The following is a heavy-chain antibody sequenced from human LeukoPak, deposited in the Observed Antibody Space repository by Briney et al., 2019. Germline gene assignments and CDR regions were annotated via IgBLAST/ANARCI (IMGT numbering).Heavy chain of an antibody. V-gene: IGHV3-30*02. Sequence: GGSLRLSCAASGFTFSNYDIHWVRQAPGKGLEWVTFTWSDGSNKYYADSVKGRFTISRDNSKNTVYLQMNSLRAEDTAVYYCAKSVSSRGLIIPKTSRYFDYWGQGTLVTVSS. D-gene: IGHD3-10*01. CDR3: AKSVSSRGLIIPKTSRYFDY. CDR2: TWSDGSNK. CDR1: GFTFSNYD. J-gene: IGHJ4*02.